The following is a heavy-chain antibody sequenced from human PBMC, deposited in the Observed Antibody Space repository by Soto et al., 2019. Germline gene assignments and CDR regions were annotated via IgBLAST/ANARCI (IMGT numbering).Heavy chain of an antibody. Sequence: ASVKVSCKASGYTFTSYAMHWVRQAPGQRLEWMRWINAGNGNTKYSQKFQGRVTITRDTSAGTAYMELSSLRSEDTAVYYCARSPHRIQLWSENYYYYYGMDVWGQGTTVTVSS. CDR2: INAGNGNT. CDR3: ARSPHRIQLWSENYYYYYGMDV. J-gene: IGHJ6*02. CDR1: GYTFTSYA. V-gene: IGHV1-3*01. D-gene: IGHD5-18*01.